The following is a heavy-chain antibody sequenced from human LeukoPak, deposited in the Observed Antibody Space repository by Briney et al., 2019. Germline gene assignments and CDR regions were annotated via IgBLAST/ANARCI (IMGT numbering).Heavy chain of an antibody. CDR2: IYYSRST. J-gene: IGHJ6*02. Sequence: SETLSLTCTVSGGSISSGGYYWSWIRQHPGKGLEWTGYIYYSRSTYYNPSLKSRVTISVDTSKNQFSLKLSSVTAADTAVYYCARDLRYYGMDVWGQGTTVTVSS. CDR3: ARDLRYYGMDV. V-gene: IGHV4-31*03. CDR1: GGSISSGGYY.